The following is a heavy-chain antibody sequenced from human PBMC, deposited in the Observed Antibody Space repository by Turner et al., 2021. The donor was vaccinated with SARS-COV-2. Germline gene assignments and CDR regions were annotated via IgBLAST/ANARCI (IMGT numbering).Heavy chain of an antibody. J-gene: IGHJ6*02. V-gene: IGHV1-24*01. CDR1: GYTLPAFS. CDR2: CEPEDGET. CDR3: ATGVAVTGVVVAYYYYYGMDG. D-gene: IGHD6-19*01. Sequence: QVQLVQSGAAVTTPGASVNVSCQVSGYTLPAFSMHWVRQAPGKGLEWMGGCEPEDGETIYAQKFQGRVTMTEETSTDTAYMELSGLRSEDTAVYYCATGVAVTGVVVAYYYYYGMDGWGQGTTVTVSS.